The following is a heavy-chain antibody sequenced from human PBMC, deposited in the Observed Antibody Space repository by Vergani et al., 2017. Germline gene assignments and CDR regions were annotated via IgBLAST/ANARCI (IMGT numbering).Heavy chain of an antibody. V-gene: IGHV3-15*05. J-gene: IGHJ4*02. CDR3: WDTNYANSLDF. CDR1: GFTFSSYG. Sequence: VQLVESGGGVVQPGGSLRLSCAASGFTFSSYGMHWVRQSPGKGLEYIGLSKPKTEGGTTHYNAAMKGRVTISRDDSKSVLFLEMTNLAPEDTAVYYCWDTNYANSLDFWGQGSLVTVSS. D-gene: IGHD2-8*01. CDR2: SKPKTEGGTT.